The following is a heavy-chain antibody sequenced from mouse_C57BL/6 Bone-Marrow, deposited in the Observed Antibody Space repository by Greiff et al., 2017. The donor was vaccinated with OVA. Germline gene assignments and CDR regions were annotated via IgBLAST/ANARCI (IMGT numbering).Heavy chain of an antibody. CDR1: GFTFSSYA. J-gene: IGHJ1*03. CDR2: ISDGGSYT. D-gene: IGHD1-1*01. V-gene: IGHV5-4*01. CDR3: ARDYYGSSDV. Sequence: EVQVVESGGGLVKPGGSLKLSCAASGFTFSSYAMSWVRQTPEKRLEWVATISDGGSYTYYPDNVKGRFTISRDNAKNNLYLQMSHLKSEDTAMYYCARDYYGSSDVWGTGTTVTVSS.